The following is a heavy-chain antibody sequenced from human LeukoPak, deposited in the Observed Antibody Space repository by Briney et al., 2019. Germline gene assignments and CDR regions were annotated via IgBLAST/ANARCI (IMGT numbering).Heavy chain of an antibody. D-gene: IGHD6-19*01. Sequence: GGSLRLSCAASGFTVSSNYMTWVRQAPGKGLEWVSVIYSGGRTFDADSVKGRFTISRDNVKNTLYLQMNSLRTEDTAVYYCAKVEYSSGWYGHFEYWGQGTLVTVSS. J-gene: IGHJ4*02. V-gene: IGHV3-66*01. CDR2: IYSGGRT. CDR1: GFTVSSNY. CDR3: AKVEYSSGWYGHFEY.